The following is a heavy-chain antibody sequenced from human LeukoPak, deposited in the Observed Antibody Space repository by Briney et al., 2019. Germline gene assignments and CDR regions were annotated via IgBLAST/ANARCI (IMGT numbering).Heavy chain of an antibody. CDR2: ISYDGSNK. CDR1: GFIFSSYG. D-gene: IGHD6-19*01. V-gene: IGHV3-30*03. CDR3: ATTLGSGWKFDY. J-gene: IGHJ4*02. Sequence: GGSLRLSCAASGFIFSSYGMHWVRQAPGKGLEWVAVISYDGSNKYNPDSVEGRFTISRDNSKNMVYLQMNSLRAEDTAVYYCATTLGSGWKFDYWGQGALVTVSS.